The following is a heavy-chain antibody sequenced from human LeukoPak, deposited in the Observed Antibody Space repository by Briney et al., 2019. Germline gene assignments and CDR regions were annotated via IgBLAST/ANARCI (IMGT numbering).Heavy chain of an antibody. J-gene: IGHJ5*02. CDR3: ARAGGVWFDP. Sequence: SETLSLTCTVSGGSISSYYWSWIRQPPGKGLEWIGYIYYSGSINYNPSLKSRVTISVDTSKNQFSLKLSSVTAADTAVYYCARAGGVWFDPWGQGTLVTVSS. CDR1: GGSISSYY. D-gene: IGHD3-3*01. V-gene: IGHV4-59*01. CDR2: IYYSGSI.